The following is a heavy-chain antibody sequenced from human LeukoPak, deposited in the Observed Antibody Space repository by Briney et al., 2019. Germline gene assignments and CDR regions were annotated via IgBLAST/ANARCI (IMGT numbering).Heavy chain of an antibody. Sequence: SGTLSLTCAVSGGSISSSNWWSWVRQPPGKGLEWIGEIYHSGSTNYNPSLKSRVTISVDKSKNQFSLKLSSVTAADTAVYYCAIRYYDILTAQSDWYFDLWGRGTLVTVSS. J-gene: IGHJ2*01. V-gene: IGHV4-4*02. D-gene: IGHD3-9*01. CDR1: GGSISSSNW. CDR3: AIRYYDILTAQSDWYFDL. CDR2: IYHSGST.